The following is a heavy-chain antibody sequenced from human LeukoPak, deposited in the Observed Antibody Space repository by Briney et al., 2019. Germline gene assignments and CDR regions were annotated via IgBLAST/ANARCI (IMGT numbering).Heavy chain of an antibody. CDR2: ISSSSSHI. CDR1: GFTFSTYS. CDR3: ARGGTIHLP. J-gene: IGHJ5*02. V-gene: IGHV3-21*01. Sequence: GGSLRLSCAASGFTFSTYSMNWVRQAPGKGLEWVSSISSSSSHIYYADSVKGRFTISRDNAKNSLYLQMNSLRAEDTAVYYCARGGTIHLPWGQGTLVTVSS. D-gene: IGHD1-1*01.